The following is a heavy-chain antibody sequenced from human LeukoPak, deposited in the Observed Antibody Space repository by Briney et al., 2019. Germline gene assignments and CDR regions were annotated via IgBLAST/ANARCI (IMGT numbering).Heavy chain of an antibody. CDR1: GYTFTSYA. D-gene: IGHD6-13*01. J-gene: IGHJ5*02. CDR2: INTNTGNP. CDR3: ARTAIAAAGDWFDP. Sequence: ASVKVSCKASGYTFTSYAMNWVGQAPGQGLEWMGWINTNTGNPTYAQGFTGRFVFSLDTSVSTAYLQTSSLKAEDTAVYYCARTAIAAAGDWFDPWGQGTLVTVSS. V-gene: IGHV7-4-1*02.